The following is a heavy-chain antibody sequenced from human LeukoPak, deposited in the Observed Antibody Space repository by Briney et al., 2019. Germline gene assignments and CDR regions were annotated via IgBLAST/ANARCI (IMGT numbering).Heavy chain of an antibody. CDR2: IYDSGST. V-gene: IGHV4-39*01. Sequence: SETLSLTCTVSGGSIRSSYYYWGWIRQPPGKGLEWIGSIYDSGSTYYNPSLKSRVTISVDTSKNQFSLKLNSVTAADTAVYYCARGHCSGGRCYSYFKNYYGMDVWGQGTTVTVSS. CDR1: GGSIRSSYYY. J-gene: IGHJ6*02. CDR3: ARGHCSGGRCYSYFKNYYGMDV. D-gene: IGHD2-15*01.